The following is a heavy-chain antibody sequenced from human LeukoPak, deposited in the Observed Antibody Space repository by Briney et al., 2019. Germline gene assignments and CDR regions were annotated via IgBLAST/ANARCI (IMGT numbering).Heavy chain of an antibody. J-gene: IGHJ4*02. V-gene: IGHV4-39*01. CDR2: IYYSGST. D-gene: IGHD3-3*01. CDR3: AFSPYDSSFDY. CDR1: GGSISSSSYY. Sequence: KPSETLSLTCTVSGGSISSSSYYWGWIRQPPGKGLEWIGSIYYSGSTYYNPSLKSRVTISVDTSKNQFSLKLSSMTAADTAVYYCAFSPYDSSFDYWGQGTLVTVSS.